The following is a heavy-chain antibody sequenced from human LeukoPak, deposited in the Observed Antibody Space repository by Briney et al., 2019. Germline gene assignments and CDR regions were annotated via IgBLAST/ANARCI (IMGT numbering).Heavy chain of an antibody. D-gene: IGHD1-26*01. CDR2: FDPESGET. CDR3: ATRPPGSLTWDWDFHY. V-gene: IGHV1-24*01. CDR1: GYTLTELS. Sequence: ASVKVSCKVSGYTLTELSMHWVRQAPGKGLEWMGGFDPESGETIYAQKFQGRVTMTEDTSTDTAYMELSSLSSEDTAVYYCATRPPGSLTWDWDFHYWGRGTLVTVSS. J-gene: IGHJ4*02.